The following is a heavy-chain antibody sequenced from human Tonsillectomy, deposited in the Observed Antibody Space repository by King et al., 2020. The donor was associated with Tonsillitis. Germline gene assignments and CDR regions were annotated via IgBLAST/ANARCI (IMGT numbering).Heavy chain of an antibody. J-gene: IGHJ4*02. CDR3: ARDYYGSGFPDY. CDR2: LYSGGIT. CDR1: GFSVSSDY. V-gene: IGHV3-53*01. Sequence: VQLVESGGGLIQPGGSLRLSCAASGFSVSSDYMNWVCQAPGKGLEWVSVLYSGGITSNADSVKGRFTISRDNSKNTVYLHMNSLRAEDTAVYYCARDYYGSGFPDYWGQGTLVTVSA. D-gene: IGHD3-10*01.